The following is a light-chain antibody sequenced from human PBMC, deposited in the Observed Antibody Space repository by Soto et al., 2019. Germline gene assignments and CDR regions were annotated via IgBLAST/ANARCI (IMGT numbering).Light chain of an antibody. Sequence: QSALTQPPSASGSPGQSVTISCTGTRSDVGGYTYVSWYQQHPGKAPKLMIYEVSTRPSGVPDRFAGSKSGNTASLTVSGLQAEDEADYYCSAYAGSNNVVFGGGTKRTVL. CDR2: EVS. CDR1: RSDVGGYTY. V-gene: IGLV2-8*01. CDR3: SAYAGSNNVV. J-gene: IGLJ2*01.